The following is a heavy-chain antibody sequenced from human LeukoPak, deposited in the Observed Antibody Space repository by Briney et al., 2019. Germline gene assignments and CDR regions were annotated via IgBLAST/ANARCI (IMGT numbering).Heavy chain of an antibody. D-gene: IGHD1-14*01. CDR2: IKEDDSAK. CDR1: GFTFRSYW. Sequence: GGSLRLSCAASGFTFRSYWMAWVRQAPGKGLEWVANIKEDDSAKQQADSVKGRFTISRDNAQNSVYLQMSSLRGEDTAVYYCARDVGRSLDYWGQGTLVTVSS. J-gene: IGHJ4*02. CDR3: ARDVGRSLDY. V-gene: IGHV3-7*01.